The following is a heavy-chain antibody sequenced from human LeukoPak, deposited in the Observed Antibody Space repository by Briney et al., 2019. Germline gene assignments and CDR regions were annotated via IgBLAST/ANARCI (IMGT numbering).Heavy chain of an antibody. CDR3: AREAPMSGSYFYYFDY. CDR2: MNPNSGNT. V-gene: IGHV1-8*01. CDR1: GYTFTSYD. J-gene: IGHJ4*02. Sequence: GASVTVSCKASGYTFTSYDINWVRQAPGQGLEWMGWMNPNSGNTGYAQKFQGRVTMTRNTSISTAYMELSSLRSEDTAVYYCAREAPMSGSYFYYFDYWGQGTLVTVSS. D-gene: IGHD3-10*01.